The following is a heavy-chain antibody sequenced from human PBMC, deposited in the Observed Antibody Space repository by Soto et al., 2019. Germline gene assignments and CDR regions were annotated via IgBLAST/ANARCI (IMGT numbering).Heavy chain of an antibody. Sequence: HPGGSLRLSCAASGFTVSSNYMSWVRQAPGKGLEWVSVIYSGGSTYYADSVKGRFTISRDNSKNTLYLQMNSLRAEDTAVYYCATTVTTGFDYWGQGTLDTVSS. CDR3: ATTVTTGFDY. D-gene: IGHD4-17*01. V-gene: IGHV3-53*01. CDR1: GFTVSSNY. CDR2: IYSGGST. J-gene: IGHJ4*02.